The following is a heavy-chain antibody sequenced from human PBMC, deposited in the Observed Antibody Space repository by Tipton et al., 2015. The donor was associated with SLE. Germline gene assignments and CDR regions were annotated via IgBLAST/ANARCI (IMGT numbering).Heavy chain of an antibody. D-gene: IGHD3-10*01. CDR2: IFYRGSA. J-gene: IGHJ5*02. Sequence: LRLSCTVSGGSITSDYYWSWIRQFPGKGLEWIGYIFYRGSAYSNPSLKSRLNISTDTSKNQFSLKLRSVTAADTAVYYCAAFGELLYSDSWGQGTLVTVSS. CDR3: AAFGELLYSDS. V-gene: IGHV4-31*03. CDR1: GGSITSDYY.